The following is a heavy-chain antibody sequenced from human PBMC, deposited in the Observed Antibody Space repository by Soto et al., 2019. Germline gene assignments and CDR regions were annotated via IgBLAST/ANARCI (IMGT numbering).Heavy chain of an antibody. CDR2: IDPSDSYT. V-gene: IGHV5-10-1*01. D-gene: IGHD3-10*01. J-gene: IGHJ6*02. Sequence: GESLKISCNGSGYSFTSYWISWVRQMPGKGLEWMGRIDPSDSYTNYSPSFQGHVTISADKSISTAYLQWSSLKASDTAMYYCARATMVRGVISDSQYYGMDVWGQGTKVTVSS. CDR3: ARATMVRGVISDSQYYGMDV. CDR1: GYSFTSYW.